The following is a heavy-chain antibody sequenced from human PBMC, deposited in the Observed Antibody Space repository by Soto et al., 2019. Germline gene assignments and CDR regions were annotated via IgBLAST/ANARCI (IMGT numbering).Heavy chain of an antibody. Sequence: XGSLRLSCAASGFTFSSYAMSWVRQAPGKGLEWVSAISGSGGSTYYADSVKGRFTISRDNSKNTLYLQMNSLRAEDTAVYYCAKVQEDYYDSSGYYSYWGQGTLVTVSS. V-gene: IGHV3-23*01. CDR2: ISGSGGST. CDR1: GFTFSSYA. J-gene: IGHJ4*02. CDR3: AKVQEDYYDSSGYYSY. D-gene: IGHD3-22*01.